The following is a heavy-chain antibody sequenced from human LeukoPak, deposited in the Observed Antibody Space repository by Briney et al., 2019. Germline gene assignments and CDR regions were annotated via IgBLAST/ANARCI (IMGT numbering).Heavy chain of an antibody. CDR1: GVCISSVGYF. CDR2: IYYSRCT. CDR3: ARDPYYYGSGSYYNSGMDV. V-gene: IGHV4-31*03. Sequence: SVTLSFTCTVSGVCISSVGYFWRWIGQHPGKGLEWIGYIYYSRCTYYNPSLKSRVTISVDTSKNQFSLKLSTVTAADMAVYYCARDPYYYGSGSYYNSGMDVWGKGTTVTVSS. J-gene: IGHJ6*03. D-gene: IGHD3-10*01.